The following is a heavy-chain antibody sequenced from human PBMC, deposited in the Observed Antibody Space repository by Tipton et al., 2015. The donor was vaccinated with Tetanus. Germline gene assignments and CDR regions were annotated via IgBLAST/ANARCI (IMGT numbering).Heavy chain of an antibody. CDR1: GGSISSGGYY. D-gene: IGHD4-17*01. CDR3: AGNYGDPIDY. Sequence: LRLSCTVSGGSISSGGYYWSWIRQHPGKGLEWIGYIYYSGSTYYNPSLKSRVTISVDTSKNQFSLKLSSVTAADTAVYYCAGNYGDPIDYWGQGTLVTVSS. J-gene: IGHJ4*02. CDR2: IYYSGST. V-gene: IGHV4-31*02.